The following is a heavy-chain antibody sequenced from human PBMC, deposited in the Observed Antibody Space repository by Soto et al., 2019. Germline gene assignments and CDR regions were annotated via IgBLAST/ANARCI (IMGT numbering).Heavy chain of an antibody. CDR2: ISSTTNYI. CDR3: ARESEDLTSNFDF. Sequence: PGGSLRLSCAASGFTFTRYSMNWVRQAPGKGLEWVSSISSTTNYIYYGDSMKGRFTISRDNAKNSLYLEMNSLRAEDTAVYYCARESEDLTSNFDFWGQGTLVTVSS. V-gene: IGHV3-21*06. J-gene: IGHJ4*02. CDR1: GFTFTRYS.